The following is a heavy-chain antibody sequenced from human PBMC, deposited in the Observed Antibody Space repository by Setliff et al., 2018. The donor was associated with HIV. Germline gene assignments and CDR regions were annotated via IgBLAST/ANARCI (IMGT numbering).Heavy chain of an antibody. CDR1: GYTFTSYV. Sequence: ASVKVSCKASGYTFTSYVMHWVRQAPGQRLEWMGWINAGNGNTKYSQKFQRRSTITRDTSASTVFMELSSLTSEDTAVYYCARDGCDGNKCYLYNWFDPWGQGTLVTVSS. V-gene: IGHV1-3*01. CDR2: INAGNGNT. D-gene: IGHD2-15*01. CDR3: ARDGCDGNKCYLYNWFDP. J-gene: IGHJ5*02.